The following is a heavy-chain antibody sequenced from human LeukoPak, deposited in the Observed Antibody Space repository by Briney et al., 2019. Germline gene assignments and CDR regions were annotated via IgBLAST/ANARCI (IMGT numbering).Heavy chain of an antibody. D-gene: IGHD3-3*01. J-gene: IGHJ5*02. CDR1: GGSISSHC. CDR2: IYYSGST. V-gene: IGHV4-59*11. CDR3: ARVHDFWSGYYPTNWFDP. Sequence: SETLSLTCTVSGGSISSHCWSWIRQPPGKGLEWIGYIYYSGSTNYNSSLKSRVTISVDTSKNQFSLKLSSVTAADTAVYYCARVHDFWSGYYPTNWFDPWGQGTLVTVSS.